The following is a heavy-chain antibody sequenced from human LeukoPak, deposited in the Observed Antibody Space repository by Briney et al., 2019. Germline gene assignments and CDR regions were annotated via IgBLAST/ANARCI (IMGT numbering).Heavy chain of an antibody. CDR1: GFSLNTSEVG. CDR3: AHIRDATPHFDY. D-gene: IGHD2-8*01. J-gene: IGHJ4*02. CDR2: FYWDDDK. Sequence: SGPTLVKPTQTLTLTCTFSGFSLNTSEVGVGWIRQPPGKALEWLGIFYWDDDKRYSPSLKSRLTVTKDTSTNQVVLTMTNVDPVDTATYYCAHIRDATPHFDYWGRGTLVTVSS. V-gene: IGHV2-5*02.